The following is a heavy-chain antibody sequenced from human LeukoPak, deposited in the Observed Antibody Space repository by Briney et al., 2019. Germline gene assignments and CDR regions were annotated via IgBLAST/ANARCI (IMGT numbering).Heavy chain of an antibody. CDR3: ATDRAAARTLSMAV. Sequence: GGSLRLSCAASGFTFNNEWMTWVRQAPGKGLEWVSVIYSGGSTYYADSVKGRFTISRDNSKNRLYLQMNSLRAEDTAVYYCATDRAAARTLSMAVCGTGTPVTAS. CDR1: GFTFNNEW. V-gene: IGHV3-53*01. D-gene: IGHD6-13*01. J-gene: IGHJ6*03. CDR2: IYSGGST.